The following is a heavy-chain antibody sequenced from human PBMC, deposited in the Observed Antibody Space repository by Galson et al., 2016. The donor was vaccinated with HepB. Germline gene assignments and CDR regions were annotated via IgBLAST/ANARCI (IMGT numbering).Heavy chain of an antibody. J-gene: IGHJ5*02. CDR3: ARHTGAEHWLVKPDS. CDR2: IYPGDSDT. V-gene: IGHV5-51*01. Sequence: QSGAEVKKPGESLRISCKSSGYNFTNFWIGWVRQMPEKGLEWMGFIYPGDSDTRYSPSFQDQVTISVDTSITTAYLQWTTLKASDNAIYYCARHTGAEHWLVKPDSWGQGTLVTVSA. CDR1: GYNFTNFW. D-gene: IGHD6-19*01.